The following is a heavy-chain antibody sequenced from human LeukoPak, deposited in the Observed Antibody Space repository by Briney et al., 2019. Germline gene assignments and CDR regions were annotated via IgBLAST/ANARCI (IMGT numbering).Heavy chain of an antibody. V-gene: IGHV3-30*18. D-gene: IGHD3-10*01. CDR3: AKDPEGCGELSVSFDY. CDR1: GFTFSSYG. J-gene: IGHJ4*02. Sequence: PGRSLRLSCAASGFTFSSYGMHWVRQAPGKGLEWVAVISYDGSNKYYADSVKGRFTISRDNSKNTLYLQMNSLRAEDTAVYYCAKDPEGCGELSVSFDYWGQGTLVTVS. CDR2: ISYDGSNK.